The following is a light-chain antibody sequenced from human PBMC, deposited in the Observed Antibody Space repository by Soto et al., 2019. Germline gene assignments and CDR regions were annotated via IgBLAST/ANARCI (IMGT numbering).Light chain of an antibody. Sequence: DIQMTQSPSSLSASLRDRVAITCRASQSISSYLNGYQQKPGKAPQLLIYDGSSLESGVPSRFSGSGSGTDFTLTISSLQPNDVATYYCQQYNPYSLTFGQGTKVDIK. CDR2: DGS. V-gene: IGKV1-5*01. CDR3: QQYNPYSLT. J-gene: IGKJ1*01. CDR1: QSISSY.